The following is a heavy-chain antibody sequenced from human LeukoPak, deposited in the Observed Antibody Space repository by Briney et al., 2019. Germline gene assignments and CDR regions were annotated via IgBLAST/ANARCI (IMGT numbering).Heavy chain of an antibody. CDR3: ARGVAGDLGGVIMNYYYYMDV. V-gene: IGHV3-7*01. Sequence: PGGSLRLSCAASGFTFSSYWMSWVRQAPGKGLEWVANIKQDGSEKYYVDSMKGRFTISRDNAKNSLYLQMNSLRAEDTAVYYCARGVAGDLGGVIMNYYYYMDVWGKGTTVTVSS. D-gene: IGHD3-10*01. CDR2: IKQDGSEK. CDR1: GFTFSSYW. J-gene: IGHJ6*03.